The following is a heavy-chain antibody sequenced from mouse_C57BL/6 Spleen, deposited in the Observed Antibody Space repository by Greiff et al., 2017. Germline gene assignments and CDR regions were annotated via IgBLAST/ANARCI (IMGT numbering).Heavy chain of an antibody. V-gene: IGHV1-7*01. CDR2: INPSSGYT. CDR1: GYTFTSYW. D-gene: IGHD2-1*01. CDR3: ARDLHYAMDY. Sequence: QVQLQQSGAELAKPGASVKLSCKASGYTFTSYWMHWVKQRPGQGLEWIGYINPSSGYTKYNQKFKDKATLTAYKSSSTAYMQLSSLTYEVSAVYYCARDLHYAMDYWGQGTSVTVSS. J-gene: IGHJ4*01.